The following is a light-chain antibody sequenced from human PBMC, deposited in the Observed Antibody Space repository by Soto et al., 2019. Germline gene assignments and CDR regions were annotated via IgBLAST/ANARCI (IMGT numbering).Light chain of an antibody. V-gene: IGLV1-44*01. CDR2: SNN. Sequence: QSVLTQPPSASGTPGQRVTISCSGSSSNIGSNTVNWYQQLPGTAPKLLIYSNNQRPSGVPDRFSGSKSGTSASLAISGLQSEDEAVYYCAAWDDSLNGPGYVFGTGTKLTVL. CDR1: SSNIGSNT. J-gene: IGLJ1*01. CDR3: AAWDDSLNGPGYV.